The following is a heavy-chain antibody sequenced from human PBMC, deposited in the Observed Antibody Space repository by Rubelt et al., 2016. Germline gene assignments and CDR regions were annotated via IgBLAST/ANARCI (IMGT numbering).Heavy chain of an antibody. V-gene: IGHV4-31*03. CDR1: GGSINRGGYY. Sequence: LQLQESGPGLVKPSKTLSLTCTVSGGSINRGGYYWTWIRQHPEKRLEWIGHIYYTGVTSYKPSLQSRVSISIATSANQVSLSLTPVTAADTASYYCVRDRCRSGLSYFDYWGQAILVAVSS. CDR2: IYYTGVT. CDR3: VRDRCRSGLSYFDY. J-gene: IGHJ4*02. D-gene: IGHD6-19*01.